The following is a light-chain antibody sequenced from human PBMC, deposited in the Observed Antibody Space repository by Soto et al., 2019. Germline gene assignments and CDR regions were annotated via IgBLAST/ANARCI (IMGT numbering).Light chain of an antibody. V-gene: IGKV1-5*01. J-gene: IGKJ1*01. Sequence: DIQMTQSPSTLSASVGDRVTITCRASQSISSWLAWYQQKPGKAPKLLIYDASSLKSGVPSRFSGSGSGTEFTLTISSLQHDDFATYYCQQYNSYWGFGQGTKVEIK. CDR2: DAS. CDR1: QSISSW. CDR3: QQYNSYWG.